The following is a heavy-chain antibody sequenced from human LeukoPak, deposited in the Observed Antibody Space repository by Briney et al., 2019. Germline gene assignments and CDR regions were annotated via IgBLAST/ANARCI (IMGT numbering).Heavy chain of an antibody. D-gene: IGHD3-10*01. CDR2: MNPNSGNT. J-gene: IGHJ4*02. CDR1: GYTFTSYD. V-gene: IGHV1-8*01. Sequence: ASVKVSCKASGYTFTSYDINWVRQATGQGLEWMGWMNPNSGNTGYAQKFQGSVTMTRNTSISTAYMELSSLRSEDTAVYYCARITMVRGVMVYWGQGTLVTVSS. CDR3: ARITMVRGVMVY.